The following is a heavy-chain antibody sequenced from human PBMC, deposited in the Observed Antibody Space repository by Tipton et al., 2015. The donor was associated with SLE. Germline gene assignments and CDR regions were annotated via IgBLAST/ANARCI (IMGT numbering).Heavy chain of an antibody. D-gene: IGHD3-10*01. V-gene: IGHV4-59*11. CDR1: GGSIKNHY. Sequence: TLSLTCIVSGGSIKNHYWSWIRQAPGMGLEWIGYIYYSGGTNYNPSLKSRVTMSVDTSKNQFSLKLTSVTAADTAVYYCAREVRGVIIEYFDYWGQGALVTVSS. J-gene: IGHJ4*02. CDR2: IYYSGGT. CDR3: AREVRGVIIEYFDY.